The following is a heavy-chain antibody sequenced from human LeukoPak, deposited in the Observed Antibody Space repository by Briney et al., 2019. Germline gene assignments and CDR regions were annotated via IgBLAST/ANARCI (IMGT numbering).Heavy chain of an antibody. D-gene: IGHD3-22*01. Sequence: GGSLRLSCAASGFSFSDYYMSWIRQAPGKGLEWVSYVSSSGTRIYYADSVKGRFTISRDNVKNSLYLQMNSLRSEDTAVYYCARDPEYYYDSSGQTGGHWGQGTLVTVSS. CDR2: VSSSGTRI. CDR1: GFSFSDYY. CDR3: ARDPEYYYDSSGQTGGH. J-gene: IGHJ4*02. V-gene: IGHV3-11*04.